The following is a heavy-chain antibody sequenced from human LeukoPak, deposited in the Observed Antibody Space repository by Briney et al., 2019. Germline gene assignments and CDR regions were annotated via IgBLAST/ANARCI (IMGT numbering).Heavy chain of an antibody. CDR1: GFTFSSYS. CDR2: ISSSGYYI. V-gene: IGHV3-21*01. Sequence: GGSLRLSCTASGFTFSSYSMNWVRQAPGKGLEWVSSISSSGYYIYYADSVKGRFTISRDNAKNSLSLQMNSLRAEDTAVYYCARVDPDYGGNSGIDYWGQGTLVTVSS. D-gene: IGHD4-23*01. J-gene: IGHJ4*02. CDR3: ARVDPDYGGNSGIDY.